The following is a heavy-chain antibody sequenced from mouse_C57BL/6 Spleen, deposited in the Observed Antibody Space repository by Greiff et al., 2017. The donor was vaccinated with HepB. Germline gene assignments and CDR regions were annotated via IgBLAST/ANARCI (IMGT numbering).Heavy chain of an antibody. J-gene: IGHJ4*01. Sequence: EVQLQESGPELVKPGAPVKMSCKASGYPFTDYNMHWVKQSHGKSLEWIGYINPNNGGTSYNQKYKGKATLTVNKSSSTAYMELRSLTSEDSAVYYCARTPIYYDYEDYAMDYWGQGTSVTVSS. CDR2: INPNNGGT. CDR3: ARTPIYYDYEDYAMDY. V-gene: IGHV1-22*01. CDR1: GYPFTDYN. D-gene: IGHD2-4*01.